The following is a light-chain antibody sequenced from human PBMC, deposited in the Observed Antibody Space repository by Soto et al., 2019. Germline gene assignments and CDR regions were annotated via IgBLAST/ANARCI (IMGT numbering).Light chain of an antibody. J-gene: IGKJ4*01. CDR2: GAS. CDR3: QQYGSSPLT. V-gene: IGKV3-20*01. Sequence: EFVLTQPPATLSLSPWERATLCCRASQSVSSYLAWYQQKPGQAPRLLIYGASSRATGIPDRFSGSGSGTDFTLTISRLEPEDFAVYYCQQYGSSPLTFGGGTKVDI. CDR1: QSVSSY.